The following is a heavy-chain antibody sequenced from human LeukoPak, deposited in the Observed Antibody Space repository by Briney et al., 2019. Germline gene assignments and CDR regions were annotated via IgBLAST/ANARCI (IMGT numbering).Heavy chain of an antibody. V-gene: IGHV3-7*01. CDR2: IKQDGSEK. Sequence: GGSLRLSSAASGFTLSSYWMSWVRQAPGKGLEWVANIKQDGSEKYYVDSVKGRFTISRDNAKNSLYLQMNSLRPEDTAVYYCARGGDWGQGTLLTVSS. CDR3: ARGGD. J-gene: IGHJ4*02. CDR1: GFTLSSYW.